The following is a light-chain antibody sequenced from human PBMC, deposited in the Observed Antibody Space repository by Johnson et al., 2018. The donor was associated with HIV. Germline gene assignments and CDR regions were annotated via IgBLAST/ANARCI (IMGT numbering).Light chain of an antibody. Sequence: QSVLTQPPSVSAAPGQKVTISCSGSSSNIGNNYVSWYQQLPGTAPKLLIYDNNKRPSGIPDRFSGSKSGTSATLGITGLQTGDEADYYCGTWDSSRRAPLYAFGTGTKVTVL. CDR3: GTWDSSRRAPLYA. CDR1: SSNIGNNY. CDR2: DNN. J-gene: IGLJ1*01. V-gene: IGLV1-51*01.